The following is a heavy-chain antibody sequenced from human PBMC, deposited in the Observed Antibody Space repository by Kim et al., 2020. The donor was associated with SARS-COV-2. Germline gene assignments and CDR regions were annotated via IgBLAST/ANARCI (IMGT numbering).Heavy chain of an antibody. J-gene: IGHJ4*02. CDR1: GYTFTSYA. CDR3: ARDLVSYCGGDCSLRVFDY. D-gene: IGHD2-21*02. Sequence: ASVKVSCKASGYTFTSYAMNWVRQAPGQGLEWMGWINTNTGNPTYAQGFTGRFVFSLDTSVSTAYLQISSLKAEDTAVYYCARDLVSYCGGDCSLRVFDYWGQGTLVTVSS. V-gene: IGHV7-4-1*02. CDR2: INTNTGNP.